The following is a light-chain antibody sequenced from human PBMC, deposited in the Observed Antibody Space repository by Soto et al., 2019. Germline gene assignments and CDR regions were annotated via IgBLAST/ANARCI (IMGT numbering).Light chain of an antibody. CDR3: QQYNSYPWT. CDR2: KAS. V-gene: IGKV1-5*03. J-gene: IGKJ1*01. CDR1: QDISIY. Sequence: IQMTQSPSSLSASVGDRVTITYQASQDISIYLNWYQQKPGKAPKLLIYKASSLESGVPSRFSGSGSGTEFTLTISSLQPDDFATYYCQQYNSYPWTFGQGTKVDIK.